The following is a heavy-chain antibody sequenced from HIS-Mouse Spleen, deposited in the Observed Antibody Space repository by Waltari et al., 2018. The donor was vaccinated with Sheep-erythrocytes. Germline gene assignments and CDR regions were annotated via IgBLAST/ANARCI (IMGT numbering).Heavy chain of an antibody. Sequence: VRQAPGKGLEWVPGISVDSGSMGESGSVKGRLTITRDNAKSSLYLQMNSLRAEDTALYYCAKDISRNIVVVPAAVGDYWGQGTLVTVSS. D-gene: IGHD2-2*01. J-gene: IGHJ4*02. CDR2: ISVDSGSM. CDR3: AKDISRNIVVVPAAVGDY. V-gene: IGHV3-9*01.